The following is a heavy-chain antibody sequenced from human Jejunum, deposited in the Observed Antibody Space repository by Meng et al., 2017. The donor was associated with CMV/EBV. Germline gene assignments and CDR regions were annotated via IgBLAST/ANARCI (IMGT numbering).Heavy chain of an antibody. CDR3: ARDCSTSCPFQPRGDY. D-gene: IGHD2-2*01. CDR1: FSFSSYW. CDR2: IKSDGSEE. J-gene: IGHJ4*02. Sequence: FSFSSYWMSWVRQAPGKGLEWVATIKSDGSEEHYVDSVRGRFTISRDNAKNSLHLQIDSLRAEDTAVYHCARDCSTSCPFQPRGDYWGQGTLVTV. V-gene: IGHV3-7*01.